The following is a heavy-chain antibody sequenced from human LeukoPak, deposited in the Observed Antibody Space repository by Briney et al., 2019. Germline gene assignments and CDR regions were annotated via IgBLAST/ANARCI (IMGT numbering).Heavy chain of an antibody. D-gene: IGHD3-9*01. Sequence: GASVKVSCKASGGTFSSYAISWVRQAPGQGLEWMGGIIPIFGTANYAQKFQGRVTITTDESTSTAYMELSSLRSEDTAVYYCATDLHDIRAFDIWGQGTMVTVSS. J-gene: IGHJ3*02. CDR1: GGTFSSYA. CDR3: ATDLHDIRAFDI. CDR2: IIPIFGTA. V-gene: IGHV1-69*05.